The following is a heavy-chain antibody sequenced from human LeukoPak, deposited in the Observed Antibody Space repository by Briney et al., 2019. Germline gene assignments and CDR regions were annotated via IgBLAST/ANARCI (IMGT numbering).Heavy chain of an antibody. D-gene: IGHD5-24*01. J-gene: IGHJ4*02. Sequence: GWSLRLSCAASGFTFSSYAMSWVRQAPGKGLEWVSAISGSGGSTYYADSVKGRFTISRDNSKNTLYLQMNSLRAEDTAVYYCANRDGYLPYNFDYWGQGTLVTVSS. V-gene: IGHV3-23*01. CDR2: ISGSGGST. CDR1: GFTFSSYA. CDR3: ANRDGYLPYNFDY.